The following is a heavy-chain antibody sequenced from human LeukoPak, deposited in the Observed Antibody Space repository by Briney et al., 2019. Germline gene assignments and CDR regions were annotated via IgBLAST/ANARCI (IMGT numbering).Heavy chain of an antibody. J-gene: IGHJ4*02. V-gene: IGHV3-7*01. CDR1: GFTFSSYW. D-gene: IGHD6-19*01. CDR3: AREVSSGWYYFDY. CDR2: IKQDGSEK. Sequence: GGSLRLSCAASGFTFSSYWMSWVRQALGKGLEWVANIKQDGSEKYYVDSMKGRFTISRDNAKNSLYLQMNSLRAEDTAVYYCAREVSSGWYYFDYWGQGTLVTVSS.